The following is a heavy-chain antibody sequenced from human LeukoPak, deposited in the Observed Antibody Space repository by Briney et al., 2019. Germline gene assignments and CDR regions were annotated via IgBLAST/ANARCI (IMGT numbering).Heavy chain of an antibody. D-gene: IGHD4-11*01. V-gene: IGHV3-33*06. CDR2: IWSDGSDK. CDR3: AKDAQRGFDYSNSLQN. Sequence: GGSLRLSCAASGFTFSHYAMQWVRQTPGAGLEWVAVIWSDGSDKYYAKSVKGRFTISRDNSKNSLFLQMNSLRAEDTAVYYCAKDAQRGFDYSNSLQNWGQGTLVTVSS. CDR1: GFTFSHYA. J-gene: IGHJ1*01.